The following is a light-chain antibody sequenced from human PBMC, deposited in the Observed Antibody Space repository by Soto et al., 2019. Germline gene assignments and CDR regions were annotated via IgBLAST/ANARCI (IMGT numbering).Light chain of an antibody. V-gene: IGLV1-40*01. CDR3: QSYDSSLSDWV. CDR2: GNP. Sequence: QSVLTQPPSVSGAPGQRVTISCTGSSSNIGSGYDVHWYQQLPGTAPKLLIYGNPNRPSGVPDRFSGSKSGTSASLAITGLQAEDEADYYCQSYDSSLSDWVFGGGTKLTVL. CDR1: SSNIGSGYD. J-gene: IGLJ3*02.